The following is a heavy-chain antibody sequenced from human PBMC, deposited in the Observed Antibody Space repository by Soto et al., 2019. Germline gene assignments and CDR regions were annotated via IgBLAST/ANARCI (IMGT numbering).Heavy chain of an antibody. J-gene: IGHJ5*02. Sequence: KISCNCSGYSFTSYWIGFVLQMPGKGLECMGIIYPGDSDTRYSPSFQGQVTISADNSISTAYLQWSSLKASDTAMYYCARLYSSSHNNWFDPWGQGTLVTSPQ. D-gene: IGHD6-13*01. CDR1: GYSFTSYW. CDR2: IYPGDSDT. CDR3: ARLYSSSHNNWFDP. V-gene: IGHV5-51*01.